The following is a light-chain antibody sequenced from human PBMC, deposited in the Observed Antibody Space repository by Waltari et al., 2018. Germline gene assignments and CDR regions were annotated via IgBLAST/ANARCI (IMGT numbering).Light chain of an antibody. V-gene: IGKV3-15*01. CDR3: QQYNDWPLT. CDR2: GAS. CDR1: QSISTM. Sequence: IVMTQSPATLSVSPVERATLPCRASQSISTMLPWYQQKPGQAPRLLIHGASTRATGIPATFSGSGSGTDFTLTISSLQSEDFAVYYCQQYNDWPLTFGGGTKVEIK. J-gene: IGKJ4*01.